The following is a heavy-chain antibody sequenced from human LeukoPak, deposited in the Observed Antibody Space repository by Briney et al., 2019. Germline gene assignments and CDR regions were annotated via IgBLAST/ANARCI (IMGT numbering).Heavy chain of an antibody. V-gene: IGHV4-39*01. CDR1: GGSISSSSYY. Sequence: PSETLSLTCTVSGGSISSSSYYWGWIRQPPGKGLEWIGSIYYSGSTYYNPSLKSRVTISVDTSKNQFSLKLSSVTAADTAVYYCARNSGQVYWGQGTLVTVSS. D-gene: IGHD6-19*01. J-gene: IGHJ4*02. CDR3: ARNSGQVY. CDR2: IYYSGST.